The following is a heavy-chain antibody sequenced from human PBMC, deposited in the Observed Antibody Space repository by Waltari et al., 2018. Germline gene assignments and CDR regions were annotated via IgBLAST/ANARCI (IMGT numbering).Heavy chain of an antibody. Sequence: QVQLQESAPGLVKPSETLSLTCIVSGGSISGFYWSWIRQPPGKGLEWVGYIFYSGTTNYNPSLKGRVTISIDTSNNQFSLNLRSVTAADTAVYYCARGHSTRWYLDSWGQGTLVSVSS. J-gene: IGHJ4*02. CDR3: ARGHSTRWYLDS. CDR2: IFYSGTT. D-gene: IGHD6-13*01. CDR1: GGSISGFY. V-gene: IGHV4-59*01.